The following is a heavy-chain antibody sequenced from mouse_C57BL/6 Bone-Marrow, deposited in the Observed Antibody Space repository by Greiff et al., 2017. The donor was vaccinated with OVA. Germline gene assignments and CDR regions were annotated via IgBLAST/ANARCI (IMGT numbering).Heavy chain of an antibody. CDR3: TRSYYGSSYAAWFAY. D-gene: IGHD1-1*01. V-gene: IGHV1-5*01. Sequence: VQLQQSGTVLARPGASVKMSCKTSGYTFTSYWMHWVKQRPGQGLEWIGAIYPGNSDTSYNQKFKGKAKLTAVTSASTAYMELSSLTNEDSAVYYCTRSYYGSSYAAWFAYWGQGTLVTVSA. CDR2: IYPGNSDT. CDR1: GYTFTSYW. J-gene: IGHJ3*01.